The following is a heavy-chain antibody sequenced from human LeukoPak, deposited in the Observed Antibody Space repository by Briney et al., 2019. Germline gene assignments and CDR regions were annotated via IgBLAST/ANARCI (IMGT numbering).Heavy chain of an antibody. CDR1: GGSFSGYY. J-gene: IGHJ3*02. CDR3: ARLTTVVTEAHDAFDI. Sequence: SETLSLTCAVYGGSFSGYYWSWIRQPPGKGLEWIGEIDHSGSTNYNPSLKSRVTISVDTSKNQFSLKLSSVTAADTAVYYCARLTTVVTEAHDAFDIWGQGTMVTVSS. CDR2: IDHSGST. V-gene: IGHV4-34*01. D-gene: IGHD4-23*01.